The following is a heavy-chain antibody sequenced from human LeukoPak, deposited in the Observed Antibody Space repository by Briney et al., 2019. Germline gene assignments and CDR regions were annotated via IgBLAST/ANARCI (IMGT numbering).Heavy chain of an antibody. V-gene: IGHV3-21*01. D-gene: IGHD2-2*01. CDR2: ISSSSSYI. CDR1: GFTFSYYS. J-gene: IGHJ4*02. Sequence: GGSLRLSCAASGFTFSYYSMDWVRQAPGKGLEWVSSISSSSSYIYYADSVKGRFTISRDNAKNSLYLQINSLRAEDTAVYYCARTHLGSGYCSSTSCPPDYWGQGTLVTVSS. CDR3: ARTHLGSGYCSSTSCPPDY.